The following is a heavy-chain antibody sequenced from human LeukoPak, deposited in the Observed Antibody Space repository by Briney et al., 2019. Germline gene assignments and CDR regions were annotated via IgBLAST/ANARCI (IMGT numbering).Heavy chain of an antibody. CDR1: GFTFSTYW. CDR2: IKQDGSEK. Sequence: GGSLRLSCAASGFTFSTYWMSWVRQAPGKGLEWVANIKQDGSEKYYVGSVKGRFTISRDNAKNSLYLQMNSLRAEDTAMYYCARGSAGNDYWGRGTLVTVSS. J-gene: IGHJ4*02. V-gene: IGHV3-7*01. D-gene: IGHD6-13*01. CDR3: ARGSAGNDY.